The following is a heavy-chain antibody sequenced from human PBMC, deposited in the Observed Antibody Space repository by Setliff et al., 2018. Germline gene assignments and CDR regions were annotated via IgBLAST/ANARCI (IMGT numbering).Heavy chain of an antibody. CDR1: GFTVSSNY. V-gene: IGHV3-53*01. J-gene: IGHJ6*02. D-gene: IGHD6-13*01. Sequence: PGGSLRLSCAASGFTVSSNYMSWVRQAPGKGLEWVSVIYSGGSTYYADSVKGRFTISRHNSKNTLYLQMNSLRAEDTAVYYCARDQVYGSSWYYYYYGMDVWGQGTTVTVSS. CDR3: ARDQVYGSSWYYYYYGMDV. CDR2: IYSGGST.